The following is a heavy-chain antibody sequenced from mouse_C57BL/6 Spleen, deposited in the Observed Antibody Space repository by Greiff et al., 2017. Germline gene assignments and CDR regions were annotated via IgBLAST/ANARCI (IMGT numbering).Heavy chain of an antibody. D-gene: IGHD1-2*01. CDR1: GYAFSSYW. V-gene: IGHV1-80*01. Sequence: VKLMESGAELVKPGASVKISCKASGYAFSSYWMNWVKQRPGRGLEWIGQIYPGDGDTNYNGKFKGKATLTADKSSSTAYMQLSCLTSEDSAVYFCARDGFWYFDVWGTGTTVTVSS. CDR3: ARDGFWYFDV. CDR2: IYPGDGDT. J-gene: IGHJ1*03.